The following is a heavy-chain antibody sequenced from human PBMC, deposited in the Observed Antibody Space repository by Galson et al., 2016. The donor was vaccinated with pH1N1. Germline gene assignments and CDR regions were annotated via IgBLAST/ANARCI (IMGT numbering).Heavy chain of an antibody. CDR1: GASVSSGDHC. CDR3: ARGAELYDHVDL. J-gene: IGHJ5*02. V-gene: IGHV4-39*07. D-gene: IGHD2-8*01. CDR2: ILHGGEN. Sequence: SETLSLTCTVSGASVSSGDHCWGWIRQPPGKGLEWIGIILHGGENHYNPSLRTRVSVSLDASKKQFSLRVNSVTAADTAMYYCARGAELYDHVDLWGQGTLVTVSS.